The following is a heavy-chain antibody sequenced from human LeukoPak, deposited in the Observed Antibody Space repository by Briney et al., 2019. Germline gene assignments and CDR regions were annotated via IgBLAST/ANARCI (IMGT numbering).Heavy chain of an antibody. CDR3: ARNFDMKGFDP. CDR1: GYTFTSYY. D-gene: IGHD3-9*01. CDR2: INSDSGFT. J-gene: IGHJ5*02. V-gene: IGHV1-2*02. Sequence: ASATVSCKASGYTFTSYYMNWVRQAPGQGLEWMGWINSDSGFTKYAQKFQGRVTMTRDTSITTVYMDLTRLTSDDTAVYYCARNFDMKGFDPWGQGTLVTVSS.